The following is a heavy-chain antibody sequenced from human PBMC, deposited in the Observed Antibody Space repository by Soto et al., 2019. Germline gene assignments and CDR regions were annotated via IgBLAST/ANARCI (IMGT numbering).Heavy chain of an antibody. CDR2: IYYSGGT. D-gene: IGHD3-10*01. Sequence: NPSETLSLTCTVSGGSISSGDYYWSWIRQPPGKGLEWIGYIYYSGGTYYNPSLKSRVTISVDTSKNQFSLKLSSVTAADTAVYYCAREIFGQKNPSGSYYNVEFDPWGQGTLVTVSS. CDR1: GGSISSGDYY. CDR3: AREIFGQKNPSGSYYNVEFDP. V-gene: IGHV4-30-4*01. J-gene: IGHJ5*02.